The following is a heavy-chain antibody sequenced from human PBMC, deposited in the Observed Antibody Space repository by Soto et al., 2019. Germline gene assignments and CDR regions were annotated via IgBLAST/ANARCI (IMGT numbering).Heavy chain of an antibody. Sequence: QVQVVESGGGVVHPEKSLRLSCAASEFTFSNFGMHWVRQAPGKGLEWVAVISNDGTSENYAQSVKGRFTISRDNSKNTLYLQMNSLRAEDTAVYYCAGGSGSYYVWGQGTLVTVSS. CDR2: ISNDGTSE. J-gene: IGHJ4*02. CDR3: AGGSGSYYV. D-gene: IGHD1-26*01. CDR1: EFTFSNFG. V-gene: IGHV3-30*03.